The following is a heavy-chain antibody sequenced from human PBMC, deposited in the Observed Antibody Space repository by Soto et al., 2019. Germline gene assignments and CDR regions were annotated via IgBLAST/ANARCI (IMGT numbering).Heavy chain of an antibody. Sequence: QLQLQESGSGLVKPSQTLSLTCAVSGGSISSGGYSWSWIRQPPGKGLEWIGYIYHSGSTYYNPSLKSRVTMSVDRSKIQFSLQLGAVPSADPAVYYCARVPGPWGQGTTVTVSS. CDR1: GGSISSGGYS. V-gene: IGHV4-30-2*01. CDR3: ARVPGP. J-gene: IGHJ6*02. CDR2: IYHSGST.